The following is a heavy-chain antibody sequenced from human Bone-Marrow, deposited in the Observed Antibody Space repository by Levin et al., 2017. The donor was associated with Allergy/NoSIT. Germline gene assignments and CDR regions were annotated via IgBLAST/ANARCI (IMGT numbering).Heavy chain of an antibody. V-gene: IGHV3-23*01. D-gene: IGHD5-12*01. CDR3: AKERFVGIVADAFDNFDI. CDR2: ITDSGGGT. Sequence: ETLSLTCAASGFTFSTYAMTWVRQAPGKGLEWVSTITDSGGGTSYADSVKGRFTISRDNSKNTLSLQMNSLRVEDTALYYCAKERFVGIVADAFDNFDIWGQGTMVTVSS. CDR1: GFTFSTYA. J-gene: IGHJ3*02.